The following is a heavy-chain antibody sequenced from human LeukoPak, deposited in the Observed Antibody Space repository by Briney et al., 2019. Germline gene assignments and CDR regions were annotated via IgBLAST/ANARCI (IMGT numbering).Heavy chain of an antibody. J-gene: IGHJ4*02. D-gene: IGHD2-2*01. V-gene: IGHV3-23*01. Sequence: GGTLRLSCAASGFAFSSYGMSWVRQAPGKGLEWVSAISGSGGSTYYADSVKGRFTISRDNSKNTLYLQMNSLRAEDTAVYYCAKDLWLGYCSSTSCFYFDYWGQGTLVTVSS. CDR2: ISGSGGST. CDR3: AKDLWLGYCSSTSCFYFDY. CDR1: GFAFSSYG.